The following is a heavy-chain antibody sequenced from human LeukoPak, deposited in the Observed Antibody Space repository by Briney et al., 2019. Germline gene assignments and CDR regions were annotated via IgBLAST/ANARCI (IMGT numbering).Heavy chain of an antibody. CDR3: AKTGRPNNSGWYRWFDP. Sequence: KTSETLSLTCAVYGGSFSGYYWSWIRQPPGKGLEWIGEINHSGSTNYNPSLKSRVTISVDTSKNQFSLNLSSVTAADTAVYYCAKTGRPNNSGWYRWFDPWGQGTLVTVSS. J-gene: IGHJ5*02. CDR1: GGSFSGYY. V-gene: IGHV4-34*01. CDR2: INHSGST. D-gene: IGHD6-19*01.